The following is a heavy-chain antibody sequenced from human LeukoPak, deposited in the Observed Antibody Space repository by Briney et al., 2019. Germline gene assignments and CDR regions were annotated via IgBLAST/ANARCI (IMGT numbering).Heavy chain of an antibody. CDR1: GGSISSGGYY. CDR2: IYYSGST. D-gene: IGHD3-10*01. CDR3: AREGSGSYWRNRFDY. J-gene: IGHJ4*02. V-gene: IGHV4-31*03. Sequence: SQTLSLTCTVSGGSISSGGYYWSWIRQHPGKGLEWIGYIYYSGSTYNNPSLKSRVTISVDTSKNQFSLKLSSVTAADTAVYYCAREGSGSYWRNRFDYWGQGTLVTVSS.